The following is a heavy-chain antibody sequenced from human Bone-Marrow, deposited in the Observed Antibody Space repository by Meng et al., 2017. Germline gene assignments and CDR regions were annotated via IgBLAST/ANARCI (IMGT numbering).Heavy chain of an antibody. CDR2: IKSKARGEAR. CDR3: AHDSSGYYSFHN. CDR1: GGSSRSSSYY. Sequence: QRRESGPGRVEPSETLSLLWTVSGGSSRSSSYYWGWVRQAPGKGLEWVGRIKSKARGEARDYAAPVEGRFTISRDDLKNMVFLQMNSLKTEDTAVYYCAHDSSGYYSFHNWGQGTLVTVSS. J-gene: IGHJ4*02. V-gene: IGHV3-15*01. D-gene: IGHD3-22*01.